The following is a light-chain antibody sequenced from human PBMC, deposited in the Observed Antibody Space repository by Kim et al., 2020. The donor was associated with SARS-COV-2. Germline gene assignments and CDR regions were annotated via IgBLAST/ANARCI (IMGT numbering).Light chain of an antibody. CDR3: QAWDSTTASVV. J-gene: IGLJ2*01. Sequence: PGQTASITCSGDKLGDRYACWYQQRPGQSPVLVIYQDSKRPSGIAERYSGSNSGNTATLTISGTQAMDEADYYCQAWDSTTASVVFGGGTKLTVL. V-gene: IGLV3-1*01. CDR1: KLGDRY. CDR2: QDS.